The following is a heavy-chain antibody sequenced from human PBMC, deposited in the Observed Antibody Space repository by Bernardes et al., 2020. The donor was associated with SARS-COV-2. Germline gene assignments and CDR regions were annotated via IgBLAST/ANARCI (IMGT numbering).Heavy chain of an antibody. CDR3: AGQLSYYYGMDV. CDR2: INSDGYTT. J-gene: IGHJ6*02. V-gene: IGHV3-74*01. CDR1: GFTFSDYW. Sequence: GGSLRLSCTASGFTFSDYWMHWVRQVPGKGPVWLSRINSDGYTTTYADSVKGRFTISRDNSKNTLYLQMNSLRAEDTAVYYCAGQLSYYYGMDVWGQGTTVTVSS. D-gene: IGHD6-6*01.